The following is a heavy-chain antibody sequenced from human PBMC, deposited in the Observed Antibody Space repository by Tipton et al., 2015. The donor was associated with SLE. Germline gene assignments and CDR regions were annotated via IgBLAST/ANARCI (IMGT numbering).Heavy chain of an antibody. CDR3: ARVRVDTAMGVFDF. V-gene: IGHV1-18*01. J-gene: IGHJ4*02. CDR1: GYTFTTYG. Sequence: QVQLVQSGVEVKKPGASVRVSCKASGYTFTTYGISWVRQAPGQGLEWMGWISTYNGNTNYAQKLQGGVTMTSDTSTSTACMELRSLRSDDTAIYYCARVRVDTAMGVFDFWGQGTLVTVSS. CDR2: ISTYNGNT. D-gene: IGHD5-18*01.